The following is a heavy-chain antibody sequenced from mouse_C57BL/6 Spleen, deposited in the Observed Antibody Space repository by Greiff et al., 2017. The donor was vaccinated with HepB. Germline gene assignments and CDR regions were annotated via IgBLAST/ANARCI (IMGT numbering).Heavy chain of an antibody. CDR2: ISDGGSYT. D-gene: IGHD2-5*01. CDR3: ARDPGVYSNYFDY. J-gene: IGHJ2*01. CDR1: GFTFSSYA. Sequence: EVHLVESGGGLVKPGGSLKLSCAASGFTFSSYAMSWVRQTPEKRLEWVATISDGGSYTYYPDNVKGRFTISRDNAKNNLYLQMSHLKSEDTAMYYCARDPGVYSNYFDYWGQGTTLTVSS. V-gene: IGHV5-4*01.